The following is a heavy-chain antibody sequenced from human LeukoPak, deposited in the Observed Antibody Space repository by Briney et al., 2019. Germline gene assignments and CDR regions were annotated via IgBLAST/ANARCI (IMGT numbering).Heavy chain of an antibody. CDR1: GYTFTSYG. J-gene: IGHJ6*02. V-gene: IGHV1-18*01. Sequence: ASVKVSRKASGYTFTSYGISWVRQAPGQGLEWMGWISAYNGNTNYAQKLQGRVTMTTDTSTSTAYMELRSLRSDDTAVYYCAREVGTVTTEDYYYYGMDVWGQGTTVTVSS. CDR3: AREVGTVTTEDYYYYGMDV. D-gene: IGHD4-17*01. CDR2: ISAYNGNT.